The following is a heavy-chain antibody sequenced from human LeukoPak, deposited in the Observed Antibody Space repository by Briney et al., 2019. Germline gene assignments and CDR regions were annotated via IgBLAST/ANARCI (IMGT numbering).Heavy chain of an antibody. Sequence: NPSETLSLTCTVSGGSISSGSYYWSWIRQPPGKGLEWIGYIYYSGSTNYNPSLKSRVTISVDTSKNQFSLKLSSVTAADTAVYYCAREGLSSGYYDSSGYYLGTFDPWGQGTLVTVSS. D-gene: IGHD3-22*01. CDR1: GGSISSGSYY. CDR2: IYYSGST. CDR3: AREGLSSGYYDSSGYYLGTFDP. V-gene: IGHV4-61*01. J-gene: IGHJ5*02.